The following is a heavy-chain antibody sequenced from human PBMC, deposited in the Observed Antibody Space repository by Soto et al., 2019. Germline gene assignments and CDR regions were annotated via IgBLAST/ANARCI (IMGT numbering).Heavy chain of an antibody. J-gene: IGHJ6*02. D-gene: IGHD3-10*01. CDR1: GFTFSNAW. Sequence: GGSLRLSCAASGFTFSNAWMNWVRQAPGKGLEWVGRIKSKTDGGTTDYAAPVKGRFTISRDDSKNTLYLQMNSLKTEDTAVYYCTTDDLERRELSDYYYGMDVWGQGTTVTVSS. V-gene: IGHV3-15*07. CDR2: IKSKTDGGTT. CDR3: TTDDLERRELSDYYYGMDV.